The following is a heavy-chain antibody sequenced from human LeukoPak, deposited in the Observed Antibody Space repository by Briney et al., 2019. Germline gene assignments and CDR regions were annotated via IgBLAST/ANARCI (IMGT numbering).Heavy chain of an antibody. CDR3: ARYIAVAGTPLDY. D-gene: IGHD6-19*01. V-gene: IGHV4-34*01. CDR1: GGSFSAYY. CDR2: INHSGST. J-gene: IGHJ4*02. Sequence: SETLSLTCVVYGGSFSAYYWSWIRQPPGKGLEWIGEINHSGSTNYNPSLKSRVTISVGTSKNQFSLKLSSVTAADTAVYYCARYIAVAGTPLDYWGQGTLVTVSS.